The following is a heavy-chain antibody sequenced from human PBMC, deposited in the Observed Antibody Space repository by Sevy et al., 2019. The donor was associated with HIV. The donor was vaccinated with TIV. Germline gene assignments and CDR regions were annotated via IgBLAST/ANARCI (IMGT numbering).Heavy chain of an antibody. D-gene: IGHD3-3*01. CDR1: GFTFSSYA. CDR2: ISGSGGST. CDR3: AKDLVTIFEMDPIPPSADY. Sequence: GGSLRLSCAASGFTFSSYAMSWVRQAPGKGLEWVSAISGSGGSTYYADSVKGRFTISRDNSKNTLYLQMNSLRAEDTGVYYCAKDLVTIFEMDPIPPSADYWGQGTLVTVSS. J-gene: IGHJ4*02. V-gene: IGHV3-23*01.